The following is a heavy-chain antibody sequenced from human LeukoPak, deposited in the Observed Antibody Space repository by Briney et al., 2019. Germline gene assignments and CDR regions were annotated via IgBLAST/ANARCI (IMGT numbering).Heavy chain of an antibody. Sequence: PGGSLRLSCAASGFTFSSYAMSWVRQAPGKGLEWVSAISGSGGSTYYADSVKGRFTISRDNSKNTLYLQMNSLRAEDTAVYYCANLPPNCSGGSCYSGLPDYWGQGTLVTVSS. CDR2: ISGSGGST. D-gene: IGHD2-15*01. J-gene: IGHJ4*02. CDR3: ANLPPNCSGGSCYSGLPDY. V-gene: IGHV3-23*01. CDR1: GFTFSSYA.